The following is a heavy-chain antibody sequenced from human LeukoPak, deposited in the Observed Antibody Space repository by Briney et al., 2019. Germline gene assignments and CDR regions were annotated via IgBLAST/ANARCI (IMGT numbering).Heavy chain of an antibody. CDR1: GYTFTSYD. Sequence: ASVKVSCKASGYTFTSYDINWVRQATGQGLEWMGWMNPNSGNTGYAQKLQGRVTMTRNTSISTAYMEPSSLRSEDTAVYYCARLFGYYDSSGYTEDYGMDVWGQGTTVTVSS. CDR3: ARLFGYYDSSGYTEDYGMDV. V-gene: IGHV1-8*01. D-gene: IGHD3-22*01. J-gene: IGHJ6*02. CDR2: MNPNSGNT.